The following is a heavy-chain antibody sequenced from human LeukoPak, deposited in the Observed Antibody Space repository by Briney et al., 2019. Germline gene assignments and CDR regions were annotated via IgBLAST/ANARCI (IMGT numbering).Heavy chain of an antibody. CDR3: ARGWQGRTACYYYMDV. Sequence: SETLSLTCAVYGGSFSGYYWSWIRQPPGKGLEWIGEINHSGSTNYNPSLKSRVTISVDTSKNQFSLKLSSVTAADTAVYYCARGWQGRTACYYYMDVWGKGTTVTVSS. CDR1: GGSFSGYY. D-gene: IGHD2-21*02. J-gene: IGHJ6*03. V-gene: IGHV4-34*01. CDR2: INHSGST.